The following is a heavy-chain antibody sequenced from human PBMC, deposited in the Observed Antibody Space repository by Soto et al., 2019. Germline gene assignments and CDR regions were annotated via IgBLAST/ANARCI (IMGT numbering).Heavy chain of an antibody. Sequence: QVQLQESGPGLVKPSGTLSLTCAVSGGSIISSNWWSWVRQPPGKGLEWIGEIYHGGSTHYNPSLTTRGNKSEDKSKDQSSLKLTFVTAADTAASSCARKGGYSYSWWGQRTLVTISP. J-gene: IGHJ4*02. D-gene: IGHD5-18*01. CDR1: GGSIISSNW. V-gene: IGHV4-4*02. CDR2: IYHGGST. CDR3: ARKGGYSYSW.